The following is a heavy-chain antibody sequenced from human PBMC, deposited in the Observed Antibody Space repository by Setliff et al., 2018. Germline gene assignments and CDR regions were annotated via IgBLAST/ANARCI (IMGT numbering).Heavy chain of an antibody. J-gene: IGHJ5*02. Sequence: LSLTCTVSGYSISSGYYWGWIRQPPGKGLEWIGSIYHSVSTYYNPSLKSRVTISVDTSQNQFSLKMSSVTAADTAVYYCARDKPIIVGAPMDWFDPWGQGTLVTSPQ. CDR2: IYHSVST. D-gene: IGHD1-26*01. V-gene: IGHV4-38-2*02. CDR3: ARDKPIIVGAPMDWFDP. CDR1: GYSISSGYY.